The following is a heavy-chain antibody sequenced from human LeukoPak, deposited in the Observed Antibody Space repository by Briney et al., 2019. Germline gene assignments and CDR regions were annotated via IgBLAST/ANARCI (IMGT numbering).Heavy chain of an antibody. V-gene: IGHV3-23*01. CDR1: GFTFSSYG. CDR2: VSGSGGSA. J-gene: IGHJ5*02. Sequence: GGSLRLSCAASGFTFSSYGMNWVRQAPGKGLEWVSFVSGSGGSANYADSVKGRFTISRDNPKNTLYLQMNSLRAEDTAVYYCAKALYSSSYFDPWGQGTLVIVSS. CDR3: AKALYSSSYFDP. D-gene: IGHD6-13*01.